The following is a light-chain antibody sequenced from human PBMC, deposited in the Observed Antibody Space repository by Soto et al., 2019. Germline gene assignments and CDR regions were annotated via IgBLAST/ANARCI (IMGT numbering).Light chain of an antibody. CDR2: EVS. V-gene: IGLV2-8*01. Sequence: QSALTQPPSASGSPGQSVTISCTGTSSDVGGYNSVSWYQQHPGKAPRHMIYEVSKRPSGVPDRFSGSKSGSTASLTVSGLQAEDEADYYCSSYAGRLVFGGGTKLTVL. CDR1: SSDVGGYNS. J-gene: IGLJ2*01. CDR3: SSYAGRLV.